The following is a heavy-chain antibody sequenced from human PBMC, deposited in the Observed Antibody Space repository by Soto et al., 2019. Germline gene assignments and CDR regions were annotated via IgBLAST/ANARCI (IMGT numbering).Heavy chain of an antibody. Sequence: QLQLQESGSGLVKPSQTLSLTCAVSGASVSSAGYSWSWIRQPPGKGLEWIGYIFHRGTTSYNPSLKSRVSILVDRSKNQFSLRLNSVTAADTDVYYCARTRDELEVISDYWGQGTLVTVSS. CDR3: ARTRDELEVISDY. D-gene: IGHD1-1*01. J-gene: IGHJ4*02. CDR2: IFHRGTT. V-gene: IGHV4-30-2*01. CDR1: GASVSSAGYS.